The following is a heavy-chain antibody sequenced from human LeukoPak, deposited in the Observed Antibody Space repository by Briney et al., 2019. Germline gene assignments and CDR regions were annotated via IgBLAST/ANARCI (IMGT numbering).Heavy chain of an antibody. CDR1: GFTFSDYY. CDR2: ISSSGSTI. CDR3: AKEKYSSSWYVVDY. J-gene: IGHJ4*02. Sequence: PGGSLRLSCAASGFTFSDYYMSWIRQAPGKGLEWVSYISSSGSTIYYADSVKGRFTISRDNAKNSLYLQMNSLRAEDTALYYCAKEKYSSSWYVVDYWGQGTLVTVSS. D-gene: IGHD6-13*01. V-gene: IGHV3-11*01.